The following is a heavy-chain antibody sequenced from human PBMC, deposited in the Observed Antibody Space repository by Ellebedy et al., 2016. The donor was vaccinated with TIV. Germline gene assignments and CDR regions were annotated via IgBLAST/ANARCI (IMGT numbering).Heavy chain of an antibody. J-gene: IGHJ6*02. Sequence: GESLKISCAASGFTFNSYWMSWVRQAPGEELEWVANINQDGSRIYYVDSVKGRFTISRDNAKNSVYLRMDTLRVEDTAVYHCVRDGAYGDYSPGYYGMDVWGQGTTVTVSS. V-gene: IGHV3-7*03. CDR2: INQDGSRI. CDR1: GFTFNSYW. CDR3: VRDGAYGDYSPGYYGMDV. D-gene: IGHD3-22*01.